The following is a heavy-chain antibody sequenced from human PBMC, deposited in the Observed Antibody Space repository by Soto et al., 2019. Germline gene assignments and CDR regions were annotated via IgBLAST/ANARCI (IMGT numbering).Heavy chain of an antibody. CDR1: GFTFSSYA. D-gene: IGHD6-6*01. CDR3: ASDVGYDSSFY. CDR2: ISYDGSNK. V-gene: IGHV3-30-3*01. Sequence: GGSLRPSCAASGFTFSSYAMHWVRQAPGKGLEWVAVISYDGSNKYYADSVKGRFTISRDNSKNTLYLQMNSLRAEDTAVYYCASDVGYDSSFYWGQGTLVTVSS. J-gene: IGHJ4*02.